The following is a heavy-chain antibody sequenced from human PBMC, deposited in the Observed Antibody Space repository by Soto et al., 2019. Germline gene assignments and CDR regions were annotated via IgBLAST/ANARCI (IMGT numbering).Heavy chain of an antibody. Sequence: PGEFLKSCCKGSGYSFTGYWISWVSQMPGKGLEWMGRIDPSDSYTNYSPSFQGHVTISADKSISTAYLQWSSLKASDTAMYYCAIGGYDYYYGMDVCGQGTTVTVSS. V-gene: IGHV5-10-1*01. CDR1: GYSFTGYW. J-gene: IGHJ6*02. CDR3: AIGGYDYYYGMDV. CDR2: IDPSDSYT. D-gene: IGHD3-16*01.